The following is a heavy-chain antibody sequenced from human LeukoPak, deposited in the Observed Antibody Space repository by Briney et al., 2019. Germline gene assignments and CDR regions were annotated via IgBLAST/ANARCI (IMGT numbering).Heavy chain of an antibody. D-gene: IGHD2-2*01. V-gene: IGHV4-59*01. CDR2: IYYSGST. J-gene: IGHJ4*02. CDR1: GGSISSYY. CDR3: AREDCSSTSCYCLN. Sequence: SETLSLTCTVSGGSISSYYWSWIRQPPGKGLDWIGYIYYSGSTNYNPSLKSRVTISVDTSKNQFSLKLSSVTAADTAVYYCAREDCSSTSCYCLNWGQGTLVTVSS.